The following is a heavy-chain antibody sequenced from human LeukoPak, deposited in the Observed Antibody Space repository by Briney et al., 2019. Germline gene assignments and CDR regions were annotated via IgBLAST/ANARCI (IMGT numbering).Heavy chain of an antibody. V-gene: IGHV1-18*01. J-gene: IGHJ4*02. CDR1: GYTFTSYG. Sequence: ASVKVSCKASGYTFTSYGISWVRQAPGQGLEWMGWISAYNGNTNYAQKLQGRVTMTTDTSTSTAYMELSSLRSEDTAVYYCARGAYSSGWYIFDYWGQGTLVTVSS. CDR2: ISAYNGNT. CDR3: ARGAYSSGWYIFDY. D-gene: IGHD6-19*01.